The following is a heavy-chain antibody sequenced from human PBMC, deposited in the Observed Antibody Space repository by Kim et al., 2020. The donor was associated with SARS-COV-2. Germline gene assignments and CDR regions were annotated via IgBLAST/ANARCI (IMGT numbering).Heavy chain of an antibody. J-gene: IGHJ4*02. V-gene: IGHV4-39*01. D-gene: IGHD6-13*01. CDR3: ARHPRIAAAGIFGDY. Sequence: PSLTRRGTIAVDTSKNQFSLKLSSVTAADTAVYYCARHPRIAAAGIFGDYWGQGTLVTVSS.